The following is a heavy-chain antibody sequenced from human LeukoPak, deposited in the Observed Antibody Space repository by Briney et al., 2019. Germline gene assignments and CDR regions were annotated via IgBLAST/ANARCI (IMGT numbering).Heavy chain of an antibody. D-gene: IGHD3-10*01. CDR1: GFTFSSYA. CDR2: ISGSGGST. J-gene: IGHJ5*02. Sequence: GGSLRLSCAASGFTFSSYAMSWLRQAPGKGLEWVSAISGSGGSTYYADSVKGRFTISRDNSKNTLYLQMNSLRAEDTAVYYCAKGHILLWFVAWGQGTLVTVSS. V-gene: IGHV3-23*01. CDR3: AKGHILLWFVA.